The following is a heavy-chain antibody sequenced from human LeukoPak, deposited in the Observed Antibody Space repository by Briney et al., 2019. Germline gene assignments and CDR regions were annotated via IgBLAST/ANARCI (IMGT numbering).Heavy chain of an antibody. CDR2: ISPNSGGT. CDR3: ARDLGISGWYAPPLGYFDY. Sequence: GASVKVSCKASGYTFTGYYMHWVRQAPGQGLEWMGWISPNSGGTNYAQKFQGRVTMTRDTSISTTYMELSRLRSDDTAVYYCARDLGISGWYAPPLGYFDYWGQGTLVTVSS. J-gene: IGHJ4*02. D-gene: IGHD6-19*01. CDR1: GYTFTGYY. V-gene: IGHV1-2*02.